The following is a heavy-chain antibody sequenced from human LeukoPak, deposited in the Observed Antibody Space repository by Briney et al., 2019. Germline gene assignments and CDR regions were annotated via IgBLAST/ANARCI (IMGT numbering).Heavy chain of an antibody. V-gene: IGHV3-7*02. CDR2: IKQDGSEK. CDR3: ARGGYYGSFDY. Sequence: GGSLRLSCEASGFTFSSYWMTWVRQAPGRGLEWVTNIKQDGSEKYYVDSVKGRFTITRDNAKNALYLQMNSLRAEDTAVYYCARGGYYGSFDYWGQGTLVTVSS. J-gene: IGHJ4*02. CDR1: GFTFSSYW. D-gene: IGHD3-22*01.